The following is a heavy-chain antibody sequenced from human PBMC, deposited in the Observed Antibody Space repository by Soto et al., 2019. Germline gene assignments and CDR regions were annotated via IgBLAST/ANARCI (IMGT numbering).Heavy chain of an antibody. J-gene: IGHJ4*02. CDR2: IKQDGSEK. D-gene: IGHD6-6*01. V-gene: IGHV3-7*01. CDR1: GFTFSSYW. Sequence: GGSPRLSCAASGFTFSSYWMSWVRQAPGKGLEWVANIKQDGSEKYYVDSVKGRFTISRDNAKNSLYLQMNSLRAEDTAVYYCARDGGQLQAEFDYWGQGTLVTVSS. CDR3: ARDGGQLQAEFDY.